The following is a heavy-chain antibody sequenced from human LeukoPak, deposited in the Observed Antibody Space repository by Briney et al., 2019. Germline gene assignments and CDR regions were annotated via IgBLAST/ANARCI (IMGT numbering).Heavy chain of an antibody. Sequence: GGSLRLSCTASGFTFGDYAVSWVRQAPGKGLEWVGFIRGTPYGGTTEYAAPVKGRFTISRDDSKNIAHLQLNSLKTEDTAVYYCSGTLGELSFFDHWGQGTLVTVSS. D-gene: IGHD3-16*02. CDR1: GFTFGDYA. CDR3: SGTLGELSFFDH. CDR2: IRGTPYGGTT. V-gene: IGHV3-49*04. J-gene: IGHJ4*02.